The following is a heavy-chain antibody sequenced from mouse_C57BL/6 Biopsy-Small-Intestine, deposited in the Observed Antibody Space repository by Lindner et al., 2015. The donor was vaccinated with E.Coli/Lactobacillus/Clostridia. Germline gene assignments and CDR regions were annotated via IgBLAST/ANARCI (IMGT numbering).Heavy chain of an antibody. CDR3: ARVYRLGWFAY. V-gene: IGHV5-17*01. CDR1: GFTFSDYG. CDR2: ISSGSSII. J-gene: IGHJ3*01. Sequence: VQLQESGGGLVKPGGSLKLSCAASGFTFSDYGMHWVRQAPEKGLEWVAYISSGSSIIYYADTVKGRFTISRDNAKNTLFLQMTSLRSEDTAMYYCARVYRLGWFAYWGQGTLVTVS. D-gene: IGHD2-12*01.